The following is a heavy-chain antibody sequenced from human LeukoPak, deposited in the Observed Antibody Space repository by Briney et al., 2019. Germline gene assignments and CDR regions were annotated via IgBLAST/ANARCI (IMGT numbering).Heavy chain of an antibody. CDR1: GGSVSGYY. CDR3: ARIHRYCSGGACYVLDN. CDR2: VYYSGST. Sequence: PSETLSLTCVVSGGSVSGYYWGWIRQPPGRGLEWIGYVYYSGSTNYNPSFKSRITISVDTSRNQFSLQLSSVTDADTAVYYCARIHRYCSGGACYVLDNWGQGTLVAVSS. V-gene: IGHV4-59*02. D-gene: IGHD2-15*01. J-gene: IGHJ4*02.